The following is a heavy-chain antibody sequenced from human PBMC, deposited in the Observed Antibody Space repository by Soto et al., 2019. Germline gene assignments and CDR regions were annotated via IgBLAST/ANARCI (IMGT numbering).Heavy chain of an antibody. V-gene: IGHV3-23*01. CDR1: GFTFSIYA. J-gene: IGHJ4*02. CDR3: AKDLQQWLVLSAPVDY. D-gene: IGHD6-19*01. Sequence: PWGSLRLSCASSGFTFSIYAMSWVRQAPGKGLEWVSAISGSGGSTYYADSVKGRFTISRDNSKNTLYLQMNSLRAEDTAVYYCAKDLQQWLVLSAPVDYWGQGTLVTVSS. CDR2: ISGSGGST.